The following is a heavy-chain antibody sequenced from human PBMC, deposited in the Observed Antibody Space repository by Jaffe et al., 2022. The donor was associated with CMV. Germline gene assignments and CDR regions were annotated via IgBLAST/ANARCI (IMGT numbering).Heavy chain of an antibody. CDR2: LFYSGNT. J-gene: IGHJ5*02. Sequence: QVQLQESGPGLVKPSETLSVTCTVSGGSIRSSNYWAWIRQPPGKGLEWIGSLFYSGNTYYNPSLKNRVTMSVDTSKNHFSLRLTSVTASDTAIYYCAKHDGNYVRENWFDPWGQGTLVTVSS. CDR3: AKHDGNYVRENWFDP. V-gene: IGHV4-39*01. D-gene: IGHD4-17*01. CDR1: GGSIRSSNY.